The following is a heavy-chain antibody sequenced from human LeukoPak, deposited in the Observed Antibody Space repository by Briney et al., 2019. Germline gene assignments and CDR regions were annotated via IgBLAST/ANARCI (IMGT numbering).Heavy chain of an antibody. D-gene: IGHD2-15*01. CDR3: ARGLPLFNCSGGSCYGTEAFDI. Sequence: PSETLSLTCAVYGGSFSGYYWSWIRQPPGKGLEWIGEINHSGSTNYNPSLKSRVTISVDTSKNQFSLKLSSVTAADTAVYYCARGLPLFNCSGGSCYGTEAFDIWGQGTMVTVSS. CDR2: INHSGST. J-gene: IGHJ3*02. V-gene: IGHV4-34*01. CDR1: GGSFSGYY.